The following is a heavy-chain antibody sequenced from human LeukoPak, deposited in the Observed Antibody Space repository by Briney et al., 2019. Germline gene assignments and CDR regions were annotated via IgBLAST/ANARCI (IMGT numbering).Heavy chain of an antibody. J-gene: IGHJ5*02. V-gene: IGHV3-48*03. Sequence: GGSLRLSCAASGFTFSSYEMNWVRQAPGKGLEWVSYISSSGSTIYYADSVKGRFTISRDNAKNSLYLQMNSLRAEDTAVYYCARVSSGGSRYNWFDPWGQGTLVTVSS. CDR3: ARVSSGGSRYNWFDP. CDR1: GFTFSSYE. D-gene: IGHD2-15*01. CDR2: ISSSGSTI.